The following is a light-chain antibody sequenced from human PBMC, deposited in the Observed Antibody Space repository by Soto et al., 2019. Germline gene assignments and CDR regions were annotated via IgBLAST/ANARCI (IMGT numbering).Light chain of an antibody. Sequence: EIVMTQSPATLSVSPGDTDTLSCRASQSVSINLAWFQQKPGQAPRLLIYGASTRATGIPARFSGSGSGTEFTLTISSLQSEDFAFYFCQQYDNWPPWTFGQGTKVEIK. CDR2: GAS. CDR1: QSVSIN. V-gene: IGKV3-15*01. CDR3: QQYDNWPPWT. J-gene: IGKJ1*01.